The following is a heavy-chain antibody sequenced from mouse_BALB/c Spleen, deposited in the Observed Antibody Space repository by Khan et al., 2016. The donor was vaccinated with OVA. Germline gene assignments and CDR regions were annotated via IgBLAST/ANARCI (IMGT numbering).Heavy chain of an antibody. D-gene: IGHD1-1*01. V-gene: IGHV1-84*02. CDR1: GYTFTDYY. CDR3: ERGDYDGSTSWFGY. CDR2: IYPGSGNT. Sequence: QVQLKESGPELVKPGASVKISCKASGYTFTDYYIKWVKQKTGQGLECIGWIYPGSGNTKYTEKFKDKATLTVDTSSRTAYMQLSSLTSEDTACDFCERGDYDGSTSWFGYWGQGTLVTVSA. J-gene: IGHJ3*01.